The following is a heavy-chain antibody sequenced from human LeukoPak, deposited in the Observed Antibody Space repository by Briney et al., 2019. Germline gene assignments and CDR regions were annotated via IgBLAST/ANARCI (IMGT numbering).Heavy chain of an antibody. V-gene: IGHV3-7*01. CDR2: IKQDGSGK. CDR3: ARYNWLEL. Sequence: GALRLSCTASGFNLNYYSMSWVRQAPGKGLEWVANIKQDGSGKHYVDSVKGRFTISRDNGKNSLYLQMNSLRAEDTAVYYCARYNWLELWGQGTRVTVSS. D-gene: IGHD1-20*01. CDR1: GFNLNYYS. J-gene: IGHJ4*02.